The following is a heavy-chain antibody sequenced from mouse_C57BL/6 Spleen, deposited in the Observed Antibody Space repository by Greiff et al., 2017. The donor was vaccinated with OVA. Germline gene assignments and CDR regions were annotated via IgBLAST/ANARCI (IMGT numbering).Heavy chain of an antibody. CDR2: IYPGDGDT. Sequence: VQLQQSGAELVKPGASVKISCKASGYAFSSYWMNWVKQRPGKGLEWIGQIYPGDGDTNYNGKFKGKATLTADKSSSTAYMQLSSLTSEDSAVYFCAREDYYDYDEGDYWGQGTTLTVSS. J-gene: IGHJ2*01. D-gene: IGHD2-4*01. CDR1: GYAFSSYW. V-gene: IGHV1-80*01. CDR3: AREDYYDYDEGDY.